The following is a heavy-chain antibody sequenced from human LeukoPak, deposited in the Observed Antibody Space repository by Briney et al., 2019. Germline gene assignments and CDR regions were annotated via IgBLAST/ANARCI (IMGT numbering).Heavy chain of an antibody. D-gene: IGHD3-3*01. CDR2: ISGSGGST. J-gene: IGHJ4*02. Sequence: GGSLRLSCAASGFTFSSYAMSWVRQAPGKGLEWVSAISGSGGSTYYADSVKGRFTISRDNSKNTLYLQMNSLRAEDTAVYYCAMGDRVLRFLEWSPIDYWGQGTLVTVSS. V-gene: IGHV3-23*01. CDR3: AMGDRVLRFLEWSPIDY. CDR1: GFTFSSYA.